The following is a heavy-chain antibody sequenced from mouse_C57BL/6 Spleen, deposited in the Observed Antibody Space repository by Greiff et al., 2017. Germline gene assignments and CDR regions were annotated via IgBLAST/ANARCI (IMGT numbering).Heavy chain of an antibody. V-gene: IGHV1-81*01. D-gene: IGHD2-4*01. CDR3: ARWRYDYDGGTWFAY. J-gene: IGHJ3*01. CDR1: GYTFTSYG. Sequence: QVHVKQSGAELARPGASVKLSCKASGYTFTSYGISWVKQRTGQGLEWIGEIYPRSGNTYYNEKFKGKATLTADKSSSTAYMELRSLTSEDSAVYFCARWRYDYDGGTWFAYWGQGTLVTVSA. CDR2: IYPRSGNT.